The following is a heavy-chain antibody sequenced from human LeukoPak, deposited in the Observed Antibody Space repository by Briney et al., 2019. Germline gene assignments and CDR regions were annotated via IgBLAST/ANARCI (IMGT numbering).Heavy chain of an antibody. D-gene: IGHD3-3*01. Sequence: ASVKVSCKASGGTFSSYAISWVRQAPGQGLEWMGGIIPIFGTANYAQKFQGRVTITADESTSTAYMELSSLRSEDTAVYYCARGDLSRFRLDYWGQGTLVTVSS. CDR1: GGTFSSYA. V-gene: IGHV1-69*01. CDR3: ARGDLSRFRLDY. CDR2: IIPIFGTA. J-gene: IGHJ4*02.